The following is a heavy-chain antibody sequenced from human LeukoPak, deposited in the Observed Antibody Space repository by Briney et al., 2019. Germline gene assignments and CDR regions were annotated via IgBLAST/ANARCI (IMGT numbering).Heavy chain of an antibody. CDR1: GYTFTSYA. CDR3: ARDSSGWYSHYFDY. J-gene: IGHJ4*02. Sequence: ASVKVSCKASGYTFTSYAMNWVRQAPGQGLEWMGWINTNTGNPTYAQGFTGRFVFSLDTSVSTAYPQISSLKAEDTAVYYCARDSSGWYSHYFDYWGQGTLVTVSS. V-gene: IGHV7-4-1*02. CDR2: INTNTGNP. D-gene: IGHD6-19*01.